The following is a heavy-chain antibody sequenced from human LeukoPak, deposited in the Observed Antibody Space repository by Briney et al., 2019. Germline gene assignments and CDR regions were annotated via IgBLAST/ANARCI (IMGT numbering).Heavy chain of an antibody. CDR2: IYYSGST. Sequence: PSQTLSLTSTVSGGSISSGGYYWSWIRQHPGKGLEWIGYIYYSGSTYYNPSLKSRVTISVDTSKNQFSLKLSSVTAADTAVYYCASYPMVRGVIMSTTDAFVIWGQGTMVTVSS. V-gene: IGHV4-31*03. CDR3: ASYPMVRGVIMSTTDAFVI. CDR1: GGSISSGGYY. D-gene: IGHD3-10*01. J-gene: IGHJ3*02.